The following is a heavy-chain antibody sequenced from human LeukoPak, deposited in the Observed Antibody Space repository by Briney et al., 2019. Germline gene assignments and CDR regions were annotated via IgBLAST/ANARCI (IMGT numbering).Heavy chain of an antibody. J-gene: IGHJ4*02. CDR2: ISYEGSNK. CDR1: GFTFSSYA. CDR3: ARDGSLARKTTAMDFDY. V-gene: IGHV3-30*09. D-gene: IGHD4-17*01. Sequence: GGPLRLSCAASGFTFSSYAMHWVREAPGKGLEGVAVISYEGSNKYYADSVKGRFAISRDNSKNTLYLQMNSLRAEDTAVYYCARDGSLARKTTAMDFDYWGQGTLVTVSS.